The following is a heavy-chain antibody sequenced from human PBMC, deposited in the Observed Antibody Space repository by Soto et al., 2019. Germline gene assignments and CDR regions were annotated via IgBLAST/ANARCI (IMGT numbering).Heavy chain of an antibody. D-gene: IGHD2-15*01. CDR2: IIPIFGTA. V-gene: IGHV1-69*06. J-gene: IGHJ5*02. CDR3: ARAKASAGGDIVVVVAATMMSWCDP. Sequence: SVKVSCKASGGTFSSYAISWVRQAPGQGLEWMGGIIPIFGTANYAQKFQGRVTITADKSTSTAYMELSSLRSEDTAVYYCARAKASAGGDIVVVVAATMMSWCDPWG. CDR1: GGTFSSYA.